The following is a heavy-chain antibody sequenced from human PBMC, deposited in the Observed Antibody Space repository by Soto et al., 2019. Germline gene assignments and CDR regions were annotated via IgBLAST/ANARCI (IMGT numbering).Heavy chain of an antibody. D-gene: IGHD3-22*01. CDR2: IYSSRST. Sequence: SETLSVTCTVSGGSISNYYWSWIRQPPGKGLEWIGYIYSSRSTNFNPSLKSRVTILVDTSKNQFSLKLSSVTAADTAVYYCARQYYYDSSSFDYWGQGTLVTVSS. V-gene: IGHV4-59*08. CDR3: ARQYYYDSSSFDY. J-gene: IGHJ4*02. CDR1: GGSISNYY.